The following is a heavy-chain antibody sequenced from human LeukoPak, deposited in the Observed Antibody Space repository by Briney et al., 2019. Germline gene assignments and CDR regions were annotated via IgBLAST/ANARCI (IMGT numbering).Heavy chain of an antibody. D-gene: IGHD3-3*01. CDR1: GGSVSSGSYY. CDR3: AREAELDITIFA. CDR2: IYTSGST. V-gene: IGHV4-61*02. J-gene: IGHJ5*02. Sequence: SQTLSLTCTVSGGSVSSGSYYWNWIRQPAGKGLEWIGRIYTSGSTNYNPSLKSRVTISVDTSKNQFSLKLSSVTAADTAVYYCAREAELDITIFAWGQGNLVTVSS.